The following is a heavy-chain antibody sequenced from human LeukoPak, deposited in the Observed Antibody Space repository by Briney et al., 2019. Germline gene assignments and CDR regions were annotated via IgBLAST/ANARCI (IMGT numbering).Heavy chain of an antibody. CDR2: INHSGST. D-gene: IGHD6-13*01. Sequence: SETLSLTCAVYGGSFSGYYWSWIRQPPGKGLEWIGEINHSGSTNYNPSLKSRVTISVDTSKNQFSLKLSSVTAADTAVYYCARHLGPAAGSNWFDPWGQGTLVTVSS. V-gene: IGHV4-34*01. CDR1: GGSFSGYY. J-gene: IGHJ5*02. CDR3: ARHLGPAAGSNWFDP.